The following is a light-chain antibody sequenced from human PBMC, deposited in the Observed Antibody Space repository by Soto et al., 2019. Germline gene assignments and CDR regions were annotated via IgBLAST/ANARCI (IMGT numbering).Light chain of an antibody. CDR2: EVT. V-gene: IGLV2-23*02. J-gene: IGLJ1*01. CDR3: CSYAGTSTYV. Sequence: QLVLTQPASVSGSPGQSITISCTGTSSDVGTYSLVSWYQQHPGKAPKLMIYEVTKRPSGVSNRFSGSKSGNTASLTISGLQAEDEADYYCCSYAGTSTYVFGTGTKLTVL. CDR1: SSDVGTYSL.